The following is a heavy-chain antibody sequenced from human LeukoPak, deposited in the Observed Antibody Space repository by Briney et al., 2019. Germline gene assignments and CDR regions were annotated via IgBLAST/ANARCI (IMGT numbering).Heavy chain of an antibody. CDR3: AIDRGYYDSTGYVNWLDP. D-gene: IGHD3-22*01. Sequence: PSETLSLTCTVSGDSISSGDYYWSWIRQPAGKGLEWIGRISSSGSTNYNPSLKSRVTISVDTSKNQFSLKLSSVTAADTAVYYCAIDRGYYDSTGYVNWLDPWGQGTLVTVSS. J-gene: IGHJ5*02. CDR1: GDSISSGDYY. CDR2: ISSSGST. V-gene: IGHV4-61*02.